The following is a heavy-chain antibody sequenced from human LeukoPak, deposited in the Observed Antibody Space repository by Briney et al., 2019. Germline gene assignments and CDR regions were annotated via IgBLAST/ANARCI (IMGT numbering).Heavy chain of an antibody. V-gene: IGHV3-74*01. CDR1: GFTFSDYW. CDR3: ARDRHDYGARWFDP. J-gene: IGHJ5*02. CDR2: INSDGSST. Sequence: QPGGSLRLSCAASGFTFSDYWMHWVRQVPGKGLLWVSRINSDGSSTTYADSVKGRFTISRDNAKDTLCLHMNSLRAGDTAVYYCARDRHDYGARWFDPWGQGTLVTVSS. D-gene: IGHD4/OR15-4a*01.